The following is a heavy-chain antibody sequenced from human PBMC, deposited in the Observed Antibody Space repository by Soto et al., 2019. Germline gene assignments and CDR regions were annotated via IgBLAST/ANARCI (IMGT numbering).Heavy chain of an antibody. CDR1: GFTFSGST. Sequence: EVQLVESGGGLVQPGGSLKLSCAASGFTFSGSTIHWVRQTSGKGLEWVGRIQSKTNTYATAYAESVKGRITISRDDSKNTAYLQMNSLKAEDTAVYYCARQRLDVPAASAIDYWGQGTLVTVSS. CDR3: ARQRLDVPAASAIDY. J-gene: IGHJ4*02. CDR2: IQSKTNTYAT. D-gene: IGHD2-2*01. V-gene: IGHV3-73*02.